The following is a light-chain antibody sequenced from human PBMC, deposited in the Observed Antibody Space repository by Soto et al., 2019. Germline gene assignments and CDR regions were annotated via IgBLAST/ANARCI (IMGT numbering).Light chain of an antibody. J-gene: IGKJ1*01. V-gene: IGKV3-20*01. CDR1: QSVSGKY. CDR3: QQYGASPWA. CDR2: GVS. Sequence: ENVLTQSPGTLSSSPGDRVTLSCRASQSVSGKYLAWLQQRPGQAPRLLIHGVSTRATGVPDRFSGSGSGTDCTLTISRLEPEDFAVYYCQQYGASPWAFGQGTTVEI.